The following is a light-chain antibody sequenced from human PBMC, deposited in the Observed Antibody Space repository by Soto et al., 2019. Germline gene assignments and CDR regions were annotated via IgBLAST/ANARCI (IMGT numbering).Light chain of an antibody. V-gene: IGKV1-12*01. CDR1: QGIRSW. CDR2: AAS. CDR3: QQANSFPIT. J-gene: IGKJ5*01. Sequence: DIQMTQSPSSVSASVGDRVTITCRASQGIRSWLAWYQQKPGTAPKLLIYAASTLQSGVPSRFSGCGSGTDFTLTISSLQSDDFATYYCQQANSFPITFGQGTRLEIK.